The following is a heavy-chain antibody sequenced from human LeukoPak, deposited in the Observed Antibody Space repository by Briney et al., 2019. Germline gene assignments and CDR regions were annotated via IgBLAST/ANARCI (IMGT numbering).Heavy chain of an antibody. CDR3: ASLGFGVDYCYYGMDV. D-gene: IGHD3-3*01. CDR1: GFTFSSYA. V-gene: IGHV3-21*01. J-gene: IGHJ6*02. CDR2: ISSSSSYI. Sequence: GGSLRLSCAASGFTFSSYAMSWVRQAPGKGLEWFSSISSSSSYIYYADSVKGRFTISRDNAKNSLYLQMNSLRAEDTAVYYCASLGFGVDYCYYGMDVWGQGTTVTVSS.